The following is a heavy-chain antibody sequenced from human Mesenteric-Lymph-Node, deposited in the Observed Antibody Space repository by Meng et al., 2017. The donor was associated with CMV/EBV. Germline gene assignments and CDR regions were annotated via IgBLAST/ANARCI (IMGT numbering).Heavy chain of an antibody. D-gene: IGHD2-2*01. CDR3: AKEIFGVPRGAFDV. CDR1: GFSVSSNY. Sequence: GESLKISCAASGFSVSSNYMSRARQAPGKGLEWVSVMYAGGSTYYADSVKGRFTISRDNSKNTVYLQMNYLRAEDTARYYCAKEIFGVPRGAFDVWGQGTMVTVSS. CDR2: MYAGGST. J-gene: IGHJ3*01. V-gene: IGHV3-53*01.